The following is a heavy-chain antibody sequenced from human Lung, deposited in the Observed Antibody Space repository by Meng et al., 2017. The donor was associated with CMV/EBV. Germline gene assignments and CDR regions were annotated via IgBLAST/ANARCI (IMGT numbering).Heavy chain of an antibody. Sequence: ASVKVSXKASGYTFTGYYMHWVRQAPGHGLEWMGWINPNSGDTNYAQKFQDRVTMTSDTSISTAYMELARLSSDDTAVYYCARESGLTVEDPSAFDIWGHGTVVTVSS. V-gene: IGHV1-2*02. CDR1: GYTFTGYY. J-gene: IGHJ3*02. CDR3: ARESGLTVEDPSAFDI. CDR2: INPNSGDT. D-gene: IGHD3-9*01.